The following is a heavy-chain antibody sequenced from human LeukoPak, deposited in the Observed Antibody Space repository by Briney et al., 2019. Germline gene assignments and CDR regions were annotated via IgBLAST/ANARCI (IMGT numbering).Heavy chain of an antibody. CDR2: ISSSGSTI. CDR1: GFTFSDYY. J-gene: IGHJ4*02. D-gene: IGHD3-10*01. CDR3: AVWSMSFDY. V-gene: IGHV3-11*01. Sequence: AGGSLRLSCAASGFTFSDYYMSWIRQAPGKGLEGVSYISSSGSTIYYAASVKGRFTISRDNAKNSLYLQMNSLRAEDTAVYYCAVWSMSFDYWGQGTLVTASS.